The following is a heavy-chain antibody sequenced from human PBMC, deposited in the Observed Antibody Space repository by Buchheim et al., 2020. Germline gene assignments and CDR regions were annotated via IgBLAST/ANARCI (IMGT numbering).Heavy chain of an antibody. D-gene: IGHD6-13*01. V-gene: IGHV3-74*01. J-gene: IGHJ6*02. CDR2: INSDGSST. CDR1: GFTFSSYW. CDR3: ARDFHGSSWSGPQYYYYGMDV. Sequence: EVQLVESGGGLVQPGGSLRLSCAASGFTFSSYWMHWVRQAPGKGLVWVSRINSDGSSTSYADSVKGRFTISRDNAKNTLYLQMNSLRAEDTAVYYCARDFHGSSWSGPQYYYYGMDVWGQGTT.